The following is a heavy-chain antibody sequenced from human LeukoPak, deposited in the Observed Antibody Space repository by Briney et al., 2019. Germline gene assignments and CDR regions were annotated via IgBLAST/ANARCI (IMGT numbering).Heavy chain of an antibody. CDR3: ARAVGETAIHNAIAI. J-gene: IGHJ3*02. CDR2: IYSGGGT. CDR1: GFTVSSNY. D-gene: IGHD2-21*02. Sequence: GGSLRLSCAASGFTVSSNYMSWVRQAPGKGLEWVSVIYSGGGTDYADSVKGRFTISRDNSKNTLYLQMNSLRAEDTAVYYCARAVGETAIHNAIAIWGQGTMVTVSS. V-gene: IGHV3-66*02.